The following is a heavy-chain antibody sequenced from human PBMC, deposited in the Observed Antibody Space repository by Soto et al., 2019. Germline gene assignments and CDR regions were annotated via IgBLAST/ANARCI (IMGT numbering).Heavy chain of an antibody. V-gene: IGHV2-5*02. CDR2: IYWDDDK. CDR3: AHSSLDIVATRGFDY. CDR1: GFSLSTSGVG. Sequence: QITLKESGPPLVKPTQTLTLTCTFSGFSLSTSGVGVGWIRQPPGKALEWLALIYWDDDKRYSPSLKSRLTIXXDXSXXQVVLTMTNMDPVDTATYYCAHSSLDIVATRGFDYWGQGTLVTVSS. J-gene: IGHJ4*02. D-gene: IGHD5-12*01.